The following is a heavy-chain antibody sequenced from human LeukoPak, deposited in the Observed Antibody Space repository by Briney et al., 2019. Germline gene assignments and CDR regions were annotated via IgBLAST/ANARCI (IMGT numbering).Heavy chain of an antibody. CDR3: ASWFGELYTNWFDP. CDR2: INHSGST. D-gene: IGHD3-10*01. CDR1: GGSFSGYY. J-gene: IGHJ5*02. Sequence: PSETLPLTCAVYGGSFSGYYWSWIRQPPGKGLEWIGEINHSGSTNYNPSLKSRVTISVDTSKNQFSLKLSSVTAADTAVYYCASWFGELYTNWFDPWGQGTLVTVSS. V-gene: IGHV4-34*01.